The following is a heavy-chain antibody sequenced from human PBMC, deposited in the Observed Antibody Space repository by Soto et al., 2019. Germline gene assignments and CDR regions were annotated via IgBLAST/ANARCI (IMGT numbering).Heavy chain of an antibody. CDR2: ISSSSSYI. D-gene: IGHD5-12*01. CDR3: ARDVIEMATSAYYYYYGMDV. Sequence: GGSLRLSCAASGFTFSSYSMNWVRQAPGKGLEWVSSISSSSSYIYYADSVKGRFTISRDNAKNSLYLQMNSLRAEDTAVYYCARDVIEMATSAYYYYYGMDVWGQGTTVTAP. V-gene: IGHV3-21*01. CDR1: GFTFSSYS. J-gene: IGHJ6*02.